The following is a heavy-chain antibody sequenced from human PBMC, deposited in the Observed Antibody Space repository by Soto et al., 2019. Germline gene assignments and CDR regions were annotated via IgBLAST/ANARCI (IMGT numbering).Heavy chain of an antibody. CDR3: AKVTDYYDSSGYYSETYYFDY. J-gene: IGHJ4*02. D-gene: IGHD3-22*01. Sequence: GGSLRLSCAASGFTFSSYAMSWVRQAPGKGLEWVSAISGSGGSTYYADSVKGRFTISRDNSKNTLYLQMNSLRAEDTTVYYCAKVTDYYDSSGYYSETYYFDYWGQGTLVTVSS. V-gene: IGHV3-23*01. CDR2: ISGSGGST. CDR1: GFTFSSYA.